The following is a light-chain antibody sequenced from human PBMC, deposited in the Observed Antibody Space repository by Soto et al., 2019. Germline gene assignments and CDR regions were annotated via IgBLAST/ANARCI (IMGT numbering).Light chain of an antibody. CDR1: QDISSY. J-gene: IGKJ4*01. V-gene: IGKV1-33*01. Sequence: DIQMTQSPSSLSASVGDRVTITCRASQDISSYLNWYQQKPGKAPKLLIYDASNLETGVPSRFSGSGSGTDFTFTISSLQPEDIATYYCQQYDNLPLTFGRGTKVDIK. CDR3: QQYDNLPLT. CDR2: DAS.